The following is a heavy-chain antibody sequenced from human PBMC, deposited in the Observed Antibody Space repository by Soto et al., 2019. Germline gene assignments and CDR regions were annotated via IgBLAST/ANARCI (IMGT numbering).Heavy chain of an antibody. Sequence: PSETLSLTCNVSGGSISTADYYRSWIRQPPGKGLEWIGYIYYRGSTYYNPSLESRVAISIDTSKNQFSLNLTSVTAADTAVYYCVSDYDSGGYIGYWGQGTLVTVSS. V-gene: IGHV4-30-4*01. D-gene: IGHD3-22*01. J-gene: IGHJ4*02. CDR1: GGSISTADYY. CDR2: IYYRGST. CDR3: VSDYDSGGYIGY.